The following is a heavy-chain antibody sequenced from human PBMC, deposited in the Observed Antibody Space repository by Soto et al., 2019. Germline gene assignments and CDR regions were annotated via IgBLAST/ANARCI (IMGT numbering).Heavy chain of an antibody. V-gene: IGHV3-9*01. CDR3: AKDKSTGEYSYYRYMDV. CDR1: GFTFDDYA. CDR2: ISWNSGQL. J-gene: IGHJ6*03. Sequence: EVQLVESGGGLVQPDRSLRLSCVASGFTFDDYAMHWVRQAPGKGLEWVSAISWNSGQLDYADSVRGRFTISRDNAKNYLYLQMNSLRPEDTALYYCAKDKSTGEYSYYRYMDVWGKGTTVTVSS. D-gene: IGHD4-17*01.